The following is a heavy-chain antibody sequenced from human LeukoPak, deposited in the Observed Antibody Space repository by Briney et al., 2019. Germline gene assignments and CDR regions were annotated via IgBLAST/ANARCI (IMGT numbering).Heavy chain of an antibody. J-gene: IGHJ4*02. CDR2: INERGTDS. CDR1: GFTFSGHW. CDR3: ASIGEGYVDY. Sequence: GGFLRLSCTASGFTFSGHWIHWVRQPPGMGLVWVSRINERGTDSMYAESVKGRFTISRDNAKNTVYLQMNSLRAEGTAVYYCASIGEGYVDYWGQGTLVTVSS. V-gene: IGHV3-74*03. D-gene: IGHD3-16*01.